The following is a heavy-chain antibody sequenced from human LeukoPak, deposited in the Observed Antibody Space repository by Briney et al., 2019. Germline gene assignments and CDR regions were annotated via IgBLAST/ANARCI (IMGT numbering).Heavy chain of an antibody. V-gene: IGHV3-64*01. J-gene: IGHJ4*02. D-gene: IGHD3-10*01. CDR3: ARNYGSGSYYHVPVDY. Sequence: GGSLRLSCAASGFTFSSYAMHWVRQAPGKGLEYVSAISSNGGSTYYANSVKGRFTISRDNSKNTLYLQMGNLRAEDMAVYYCARNYGSGSYYHVPVDYWGQGTLVTVSS. CDR2: ISSNGGST. CDR1: GFTFSSYA.